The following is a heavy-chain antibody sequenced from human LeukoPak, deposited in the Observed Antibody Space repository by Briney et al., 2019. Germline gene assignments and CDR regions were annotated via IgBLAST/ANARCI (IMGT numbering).Heavy chain of an antibody. CDR2: IRYDGSNK. Sequence: GGSLRLSCAASGFTFSSYGMHWVRQAPGKGLEWVAFIRYDGSNKYCADSVKGRFTISRDNSKNTLYLQMNSLRAEDTAVYYCANSIVVVVAATRAEYFQHWGQGTLVTVSS. CDR1: GFTFSSYG. D-gene: IGHD2-15*01. J-gene: IGHJ1*01. V-gene: IGHV3-30*02. CDR3: ANSIVVVVAATRAEYFQH.